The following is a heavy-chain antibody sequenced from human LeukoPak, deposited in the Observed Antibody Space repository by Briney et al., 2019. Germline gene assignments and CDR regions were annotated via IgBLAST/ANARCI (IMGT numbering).Heavy chain of an antibody. CDR2: ISWNSGST. Sequence: GRSLRLSCVASGFTFADYAMHWGRQAPGKGLESVSGISWNSGSTGYADSVKCRFTISRDNAQNSLYLQMNSLSAEDMALYYCAKAKHYSAASYMWGQGTMVTVSS. V-gene: IGHV3-9*03. CDR3: AKAKHYSAASYM. CDR1: GFTFADYA. J-gene: IGHJ3*02. D-gene: IGHD3-10*01.